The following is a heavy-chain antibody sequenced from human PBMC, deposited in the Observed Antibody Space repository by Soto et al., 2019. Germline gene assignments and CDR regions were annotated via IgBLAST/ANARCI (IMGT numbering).Heavy chain of an antibody. J-gene: IGHJ4*02. V-gene: IGHV4-61*01. CDR3: ARVVVVTAYHYYFDY. Sequence: SETLSLTCTVSGGSVSSGSYYWSWIRQPPGKGLEWIGYIYYSGSTNYNPSLKSRVTISVDTSKNQFSLKLSSVTAADTAVYYCARVVVVTAYHYYFDYWGQGTLVTVSS. CDR2: IYYSGST. D-gene: IGHD2-21*02. CDR1: GGSVSSGSYY.